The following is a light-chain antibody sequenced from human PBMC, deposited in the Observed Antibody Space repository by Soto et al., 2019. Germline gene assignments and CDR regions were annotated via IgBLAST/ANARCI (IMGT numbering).Light chain of an antibody. J-gene: IGKJ1*01. Sequence: IVLTQSPGTLSLSPGERATLSCRASQSVSSSYLAWYQQKPGQAYRLLIYGADSRATGIPYRFSGSWSGIDFTLTISRLEPEDVAVYYCQQYSSSPETFGQGTKVEIK. V-gene: IGKV3-20*01. CDR3: QQYSSSPET. CDR2: GAD. CDR1: QSVSSSY.